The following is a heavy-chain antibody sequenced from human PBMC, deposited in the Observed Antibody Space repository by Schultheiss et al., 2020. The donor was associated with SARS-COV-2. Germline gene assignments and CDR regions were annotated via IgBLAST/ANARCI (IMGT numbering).Heavy chain of an antibody. CDR3: ARGVGATGYFDY. CDR1: GGSISSYY. V-gene: IGHV4-59*01. CDR2: IYYSGST. D-gene: IGHD1-26*01. Sequence: SETLSLTCTVSGGSISSYYWSWIRQPPGKGLEWIGNIYYSGSTNYNPSLKSRVTISVDTSKNQFSLKLSSVTAADTAVYYCARGVGATGYFDYWGQGTLVTVSS. J-gene: IGHJ4*02.